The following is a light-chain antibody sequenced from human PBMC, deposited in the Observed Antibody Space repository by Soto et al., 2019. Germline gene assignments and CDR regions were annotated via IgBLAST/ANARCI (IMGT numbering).Light chain of an antibody. V-gene: IGKV3-15*01. CDR2: GAS. CDR3: HQYNTWYT. CDR1: QSVSNN. Sequence: EVVMTQSPATLSVSPGKRVILSCRASQSVSNNLAWYQQKPGQAPRLLIYGASTRATGIPARFSGSGSGTFFSLTINSLPSDDFAVYYCHQYNTWYTFGQGTKLEIK. J-gene: IGKJ2*01.